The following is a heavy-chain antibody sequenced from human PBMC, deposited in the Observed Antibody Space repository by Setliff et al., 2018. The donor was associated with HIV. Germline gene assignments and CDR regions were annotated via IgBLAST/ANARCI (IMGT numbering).Heavy chain of an antibody. CDR2: IYTSGST. V-gene: IGHV4-4*09. D-gene: IGHD3-16*01. CDR3: VNPSGAMGDFDS. Sequence: SSETLSLTCTVSGDSISTYCWIWIRQPPGKGLEWIGNIYTSGSTNYNPSLKSRVTISVDTSKNRFSLKLSSVTAADTAVYYCVNPSGAMGDFDSWGQGTQVTVSS. CDR1: GDSISTYC. J-gene: IGHJ4*02.